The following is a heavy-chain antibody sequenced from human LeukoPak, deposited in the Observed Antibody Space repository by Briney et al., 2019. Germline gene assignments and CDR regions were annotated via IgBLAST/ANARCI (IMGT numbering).Heavy chain of an antibody. J-gene: IGHJ5*02. CDR2: INHSGST. D-gene: IGHD2-2*02. CDR1: GGSISSGGYY. V-gene: IGHV4-30-2*01. Sequence: SQTLSLTCTVSGGSISSGGYYWSWIRQPPGKGLEWIGEINHSGSTNYNPSLKSRVTISVDTSKNQFSLKLSSVTAADTAVYYCARGAYCSTSCYTYSWFDPWGQGTLVTVSS. CDR3: ARGAYCSTSCYTYSWFDP.